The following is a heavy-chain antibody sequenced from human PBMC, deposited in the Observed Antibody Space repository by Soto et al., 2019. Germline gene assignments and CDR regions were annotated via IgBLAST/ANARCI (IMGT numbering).Heavy chain of an antibody. CDR3: ARLDGLFGAVAEIPYYYGMDV. V-gene: IGHV4-39*01. CDR1: GGSISSSSYY. CDR2: IYYSGST. Sequence: QLQLQESGPGLVKPSETLSLTCTVSGGSISSSSYYWGWIRQPPGKGLEWIGSIYYSGSTYYNPSLKSRVTLSVDTSKNQCSLKLSSVTAADTAVYYCARLDGLFGAVAEIPYYYGMDVWGQGTTVTVSS. J-gene: IGHJ6*02. D-gene: IGHD6-19*01.